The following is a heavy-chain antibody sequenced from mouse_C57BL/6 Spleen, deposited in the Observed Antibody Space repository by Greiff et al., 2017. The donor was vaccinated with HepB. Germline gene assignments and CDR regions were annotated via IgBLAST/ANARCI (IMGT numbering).Heavy chain of an antibody. J-gene: IGHJ4*01. CDR3: ARYIYRTGKMDY. CDR2: IRNKANGYTT. D-gene: IGHD4-1*01. V-gene: IGHV7-3*01. Sequence: EVKVEESGGGLVQPGGSLSLSCAASGFTFTDYYMSWVRQPPGKALEWLGFIRNKANGYTTEYSASVKGRFTISSDNSQSILYLQMNALRAEDSATYYCARYIYRTGKMDYWGQGTSVTVSS. CDR1: GFTFTDYY.